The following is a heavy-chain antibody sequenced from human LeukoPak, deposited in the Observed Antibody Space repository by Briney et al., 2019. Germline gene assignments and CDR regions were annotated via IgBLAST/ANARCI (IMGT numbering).Heavy chain of an antibody. CDR1: GYTFTSYG. J-gene: IGHJ3*02. CDR2: ISAYNDNT. CDR3: ARDSGIQNPYEAFDI. Sequence: ASVKVSCKASGYTFTSYGISWVRQAPGQGLEWMGRISAYNDNTNYAQKLQGRVTMTTDTSTSTAYMELRSLRSDDTAVYDCARDSGIQNPYEAFDIWGQGQWSPSLQ. V-gene: IGHV1-18*01. D-gene: IGHD3-3*02.